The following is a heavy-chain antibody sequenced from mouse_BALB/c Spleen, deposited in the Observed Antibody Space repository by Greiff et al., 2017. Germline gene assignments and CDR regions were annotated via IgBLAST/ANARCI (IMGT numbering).Heavy chain of an antibody. J-gene: IGHJ4*01. V-gene: IGHV14-3*02. CDR2: IDPANGNT. Sequence: EVQLQQSGAELVKPGASVKLSCTASGFNIKDTYMHWVKQRPEQGLEWIGRIDPANGNTKYDPKFQGKATITADTSSNTAYLQLSSLTSEDTAVYYCARSDYYYGSSYGAMDYWGQGTSVTVSS. CDR3: ARSDYYYGSSYGAMDY. CDR1: GFNIKDTY. D-gene: IGHD1-1*01.